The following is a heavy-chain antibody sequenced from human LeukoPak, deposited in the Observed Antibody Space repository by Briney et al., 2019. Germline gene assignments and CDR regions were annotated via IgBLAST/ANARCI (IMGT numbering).Heavy chain of an antibody. CDR3: TLSDYGDYWPQFSYYYYYGMDV. V-gene: IGHV4-39*01. CDR1: GGSISSSSYY. D-gene: IGHD4-17*01. J-gene: IGHJ6*02. CDR2: IYYSGST. Sequence: SETLSLTCTVSGGSISSSSYYWGWIRQPPGKGLEWIGSIYYSGSTYYNPSLKSRVTISVDTSKNQFSLKLSSVTAADTAVYYCTLSDYGDYWPQFSYYYYYGMDVWGQGTTVTVSS.